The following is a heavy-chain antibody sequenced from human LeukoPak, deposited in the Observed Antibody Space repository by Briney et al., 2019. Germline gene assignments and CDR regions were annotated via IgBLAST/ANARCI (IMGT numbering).Heavy chain of an antibody. V-gene: IGHV4-38-2*02. D-gene: IGHD2-2*02. Sequence: SETLSLTCTVSGYSITSGYNWAWIRQPPGKVLEWIGSIYHSGSAYYNPSLKSRFTISVDTSKNQFSLKLSSVTAAGTAVYYCVRYFSSTPCYTGAFDYWAQGTLVTVSS. CDR3: VRYFSSTPCYTGAFDY. CDR1: GYSITSGYN. CDR2: IYHSGSA. J-gene: IGHJ4*02.